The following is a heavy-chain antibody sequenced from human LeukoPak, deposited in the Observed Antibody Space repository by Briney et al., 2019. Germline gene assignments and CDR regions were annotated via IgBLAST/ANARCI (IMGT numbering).Heavy chain of an antibody. J-gene: IGHJ4*02. Sequence: PGGSLRLSCAASGFTFSSYWMHWVRQAPGKGLVWVSRINSDGSSTSYADSVKGRFTISRDNAKNTLYLQMNSLRAEDTAVYYCAREQIISGWYYFDYWGQGTLVTVSS. CDR3: AREQIISGWYYFDY. D-gene: IGHD6-19*01. V-gene: IGHV3-74*01. CDR2: INSDGSST. CDR1: GFTFSSYW.